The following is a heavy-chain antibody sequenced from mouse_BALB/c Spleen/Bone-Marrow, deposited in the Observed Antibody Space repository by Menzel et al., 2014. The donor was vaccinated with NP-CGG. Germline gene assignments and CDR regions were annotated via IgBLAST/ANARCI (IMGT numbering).Heavy chain of an antibody. J-gene: IGHJ4*01. V-gene: IGHV14-3*02. CDR3: ARYRYYGSSYAMDY. CDR2: IDPANGNT. D-gene: IGHD1-1*01. CDR1: GFNIKDTY. Sequence: EVQLQQSGAELVRPGALVKLSCKASGFNIKDTYMHWVMQRPEQGLEWIGRIDPANGNTKYDPKFQGKATITADTSSNTAYLQLSSLTSEDTAVYYCARYRYYGSSYAMDYWGQGTSVTVSS.